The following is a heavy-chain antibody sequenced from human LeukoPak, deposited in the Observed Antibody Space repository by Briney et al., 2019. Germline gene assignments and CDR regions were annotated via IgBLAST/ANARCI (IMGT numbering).Heavy chain of an antibody. CDR3: AELGITMIGGV. V-gene: IGHV3-21*01. J-gene: IGHJ6*04. D-gene: IGHD3-10*02. CDR1: GFTFTGSA. CDR2: ISGNTANI. Sequence: GGSLRLSCAASGFTFTGSAMTWVRQAPGKGLEWVSAISGNTANIYYADSVRGRFTISRDNAKNSLYLQMNSLRAEDTAVYYCAELGITMIGGVWGKGTTVTISS.